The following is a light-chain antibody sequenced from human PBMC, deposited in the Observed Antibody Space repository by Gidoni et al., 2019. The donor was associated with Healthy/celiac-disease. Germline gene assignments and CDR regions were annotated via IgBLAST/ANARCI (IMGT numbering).Light chain of an antibody. CDR1: QSVLYSSNNKNY. CDR2: WAS. CDR3: QQYYSTPPT. J-gene: IGKJ1*01. Sequence: DIAMSQSPDSLAVSLGERATINCKSSQSVLYSSNNKNYLAWYQQKPGQPPKLLIYWASTRESGVPDRFSGSGSVTDFTLTISSLQAEDVAVYYCQQYYSTPPTFGQGTKVEIK. V-gene: IGKV4-1*01.